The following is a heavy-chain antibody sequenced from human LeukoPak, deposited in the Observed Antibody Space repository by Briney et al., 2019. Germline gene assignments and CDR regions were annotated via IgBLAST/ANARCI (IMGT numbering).Heavy chain of an antibody. J-gene: IGHJ6*03. CDR1: GFTFGDYA. Sequence: GGSLRLSCTASGFTFGDYAMSWVRQAPGKGLEWVGFIRSKAYGGTTEYAASVKGRFTISRDDSKSIAYLQMNSLKTEDTAVYYCTSYGDFADYYYYYMDVWGKGTTVTVSS. D-gene: IGHD4-17*01. V-gene: IGHV3-49*04. CDR3: TSYGDFADYYYYYMDV. CDR2: IRSKAYGGTT.